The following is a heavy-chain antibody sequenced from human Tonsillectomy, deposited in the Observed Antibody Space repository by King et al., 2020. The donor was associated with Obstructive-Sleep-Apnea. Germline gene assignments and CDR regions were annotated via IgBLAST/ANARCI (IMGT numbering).Heavy chain of an antibody. D-gene: IGHD1-26*01. J-gene: IGHJ4*02. CDR2: ISSSHTYR. CDR3: AKQRTGVGATDY. CDR1: GFTFSSYT. Sequence: QLVQSGGGLVKPGGSLRLSCAASGFTFSSYTMNWVRQAPGKGLEWVASISSSHTYRFYSDSVRGRFTISKDNAENSLFLQMGSLRAADTAMYYCAKQRTGVGATDYWGQGTLVTVSS. V-gene: IGHV3-21*01.